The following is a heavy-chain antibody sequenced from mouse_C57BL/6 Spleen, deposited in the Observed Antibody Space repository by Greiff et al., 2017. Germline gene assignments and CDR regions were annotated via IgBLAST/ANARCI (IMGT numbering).Heavy chain of an antibody. CDR2: IDPETGGT. J-gene: IGHJ2*01. D-gene: IGHD2-4*01. Sequence: QVQLQQSGAELVRPGASVTLSCKASGYTFTDYEMHWVKQTPVHGLEWIGAIDPETGGTAYNQKFKGKAILTADKSSSTAYMELRSLTSEDSAVYYCTREGIYYDYDGYYFDYWGQGTTRTVSS. CDR1: GYTFTDYE. CDR3: TREGIYYDYDGYYFDY. V-gene: IGHV1-15*01.